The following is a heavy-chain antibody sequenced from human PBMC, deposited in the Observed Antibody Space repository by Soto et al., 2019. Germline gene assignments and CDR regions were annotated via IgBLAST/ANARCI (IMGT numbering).Heavy chain of an antibody. CDR3: AREGVRGPPYYYYGMDV. V-gene: IGHV1-46*01. Sequence: ASVQVSCKASGYTFTSYYMHWVRQAPGQGLEWMGIINPSGGSTSYAQKFQGRVTMTRDTSTSTVYMELSSLRSEDTAVYYCAREGVRGPPYYYYGMDVWGQGATVTVSS. D-gene: IGHD3-10*01. CDR2: INPSGGST. CDR1: GYTFTSYY. J-gene: IGHJ6*02.